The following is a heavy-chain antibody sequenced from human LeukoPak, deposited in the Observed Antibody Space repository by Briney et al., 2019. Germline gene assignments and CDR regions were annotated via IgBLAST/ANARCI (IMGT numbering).Heavy chain of an antibody. D-gene: IGHD3-16*01. CDR1: GFTFSSYW. CDR3: ARGGGLDV. J-gene: IGHJ6*02. V-gene: IGHV3-7*03. Sequence: GGSLRLSCAASGFTFSSYWMSWARQAPGKGLEWVASINHNGNVNYYVDSVKGRFTISRDNAKNSLYLQMSNLRAEDTAVYFCARGGGLDVWGQGATVTISS. CDR2: INHNGNVN.